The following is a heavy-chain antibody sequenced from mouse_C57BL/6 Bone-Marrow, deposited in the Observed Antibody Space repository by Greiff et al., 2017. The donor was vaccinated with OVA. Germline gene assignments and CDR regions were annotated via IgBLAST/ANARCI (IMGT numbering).Heavy chain of an antibody. J-gene: IGHJ3*01. CDR1: GFTFSDYG. V-gene: IGHV5-17*01. D-gene: IGHD3-1*01. CDR2: ISSGSSTI. CDR3: ARGGGQLGLAY. Sequence: EVQGVESGGGLVKPGGSLKLSCAASGFTFSDYGMHWVRQAPEQGLEWVAYISSGSSTIYYADTVKGRFTISRDNANNTLFLQLSSLRSEDSAVYYCARGGGQLGLAYWGQGTLVTVSA.